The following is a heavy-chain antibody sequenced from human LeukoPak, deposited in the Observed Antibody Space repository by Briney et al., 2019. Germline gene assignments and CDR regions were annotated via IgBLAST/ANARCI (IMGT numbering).Heavy chain of an antibody. CDR1: GGTFSKYP. J-gene: IGHJ4*02. CDR2: IIPAFGSA. CDR3: ARGRTALLYFFDY. Sequence: GASVKVSCKASGGTFSKYPINWVRQAPGQGLEWMGGIIPAFGSATYAQKFQDRVTITADESTSTVYMELNSLTSEDTAFYYCARGRTALLYFFDYWGQGTLVTVSS. V-gene: IGHV1-69*01.